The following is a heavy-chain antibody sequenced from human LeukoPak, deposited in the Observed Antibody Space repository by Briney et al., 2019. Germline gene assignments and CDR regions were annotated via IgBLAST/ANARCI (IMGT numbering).Heavy chain of an antibody. CDR1: GGSISSGGYS. CDR3: ARGTMVRGEADAFDI. J-gene: IGHJ3*02. CDR2: IYHSGST. D-gene: IGHD3-10*01. V-gene: IGHV4-30-2*01. Sequence: SETLSLTCAVSGGSISSGGYSWRWVRQPPGKGLEGIGYIYHSGSTYYNPSLKSRVTMSVDRSKNQFSLKLSSVTAADTAVYYCARGTMVRGEADAFDIWGQGTMVTVSS.